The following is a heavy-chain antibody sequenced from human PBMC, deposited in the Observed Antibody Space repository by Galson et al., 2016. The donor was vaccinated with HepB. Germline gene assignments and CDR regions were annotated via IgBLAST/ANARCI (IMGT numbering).Heavy chain of an antibody. CDR3: ARDYYGSGSLDY. J-gene: IGHJ4*02. V-gene: IGHV4-31*03. Sequence: TLSLTCTVSGGSVSISGYYWSWIRQHPEKGLEWIAYIYYSGSTHYNPSLKSRVTISVHTSKNQFSLTLKYVTAADTAVYFCARDYYGSGSLDYWGQGTLVIVSS. CDR2: IYYSGST. CDR1: GGSVSISGYY. D-gene: IGHD3-10*01.